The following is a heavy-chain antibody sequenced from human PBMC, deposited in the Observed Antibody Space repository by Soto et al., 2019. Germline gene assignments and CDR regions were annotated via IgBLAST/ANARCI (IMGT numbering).Heavy chain of an antibody. J-gene: IGHJ6*02. V-gene: IGHV3-21*01. Sequence: LRLSCAASGFTFSSYSMNWVRQAPGKGLEWVSSISSSSSYIYYADSVKGRFTISRDNAKNSLYLQMNSLRAEDTAVYYCAREGTMVRGVYYYYGMDVWGQGTTVTVSS. CDR3: AREGTMVRGVYYYYGMDV. CDR2: ISSSSSYI. CDR1: GFTFSSYS. D-gene: IGHD3-10*01.